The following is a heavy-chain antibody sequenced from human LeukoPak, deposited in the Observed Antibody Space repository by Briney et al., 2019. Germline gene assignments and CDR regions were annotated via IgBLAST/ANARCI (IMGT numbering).Heavy chain of an antibody. CDR1: GGSISSGSYY. Sequence: SQTLSLTCTVSGGSISSGSYYWSWIRQPAGKGLEWIGRIYTSGSTNYNPSLKSRVAISVDTSKNQFSLKLSSVTAADTAVYYCARDWLYDLWTNGGWFDPWGQGTLVTVSS. CDR2: IYTSGST. CDR3: ARDWLYDLWTNGGWFDP. J-gene: IGHJ5*02. V-gene: IGHV4-61*02. D-gene: IGHD3-3*01.